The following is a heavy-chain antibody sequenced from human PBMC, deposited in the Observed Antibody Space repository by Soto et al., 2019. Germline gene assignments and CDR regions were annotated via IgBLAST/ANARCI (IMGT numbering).Heavy chain of an antibody. CDR1: GGSSSSYY. V-gene: IGHV4-34*01. D-gene: IGHD3-22*01. CDR3: ARGSYYYDSSGYYHY. CDR2: ISDSGIT. Sequence: PSETLSLTCAVYGGSSSSYYWSWIRQPPGKGLEWIGQISDSGITNYNSPLKSRLTISRDTSKNQFSLKLSSVTAADTAVYYCARGSYYYDSSGYYHYWGQGTLVTVSS. J-gene: IGHJ4*02.